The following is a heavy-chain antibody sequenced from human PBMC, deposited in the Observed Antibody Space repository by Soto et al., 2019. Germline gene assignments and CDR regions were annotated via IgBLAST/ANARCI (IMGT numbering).Heavy chain of an antibody. D-gene: IGHD3-3*01. V-gene: IGHV4-39*01. Sequence: PSETLSLTCTVSGGSISSSSYYWGWIRQPPGKGLEWIGSIYYSGSTYYNPSLKSRVTISVDTSKNQFSLKLSSVTAADTAVYYCARRFYDFWSGEDYGMDVWGQGTTVTVSS. J-gene: IGHJ6*02. CDR1: GGSISSSSYY. CDR2: IYYSGST. CDR3: ARRFYDFWSGEDYGMDV.